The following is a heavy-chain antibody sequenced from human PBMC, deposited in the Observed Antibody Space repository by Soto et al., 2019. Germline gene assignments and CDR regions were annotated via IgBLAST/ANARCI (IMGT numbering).Heavy chain of an antibody. CDR3: AKFFVETGGSSGWPWSFHF. Sequence: GGSLRLSCAASGFTFSSYTMSWVRQAPGKGLEWVSGVSGGGGTTYYADSVKGRFTISRDNSRNTLYLQMNSLRAEDTAIYYCAKFFVETGGSSGWPWSFHFWGQGTLVTVSS. CDR2: VSGGGGTT. V-gene: IGHV3-23*01. CDR1: GFTFSSYT. J-gene: IGHJ4*02. D-gene: IGHD6-25*01.